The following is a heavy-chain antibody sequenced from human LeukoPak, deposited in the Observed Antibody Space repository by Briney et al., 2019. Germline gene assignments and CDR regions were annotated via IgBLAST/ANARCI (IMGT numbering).Heavy chain of an antibody. Sequence: VASVKVSCKASGGTFSSYAISWVRQAPGQGLEWMGGIIPIFGTANYAQKFQGRVTITADESTSTAYMELSRLRSDDTAVYYCARVSYYDSSGYDYWGQGTLVTVSS. J-gene: IGHJ4*02. CDR3: ARVSYYDSSGYDY. CDR2: IIPIFGTA. CDR1: GGTFSSYA. V-gene: IGHV1-69*13. D-gene: IGHD3-22*01.